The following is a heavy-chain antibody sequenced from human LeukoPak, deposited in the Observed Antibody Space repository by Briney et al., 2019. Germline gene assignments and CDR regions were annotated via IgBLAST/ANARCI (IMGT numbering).Heavy chain of an antibody. Sequence: GGSLRLSCVASGFTFSDAWMSWVRQAPGKGLEWVGRIKSKIDGGTIDYGAPVEGRFTISRDDSRNTLYLQMNSLKTEDTAVYYCTTRRQDGCWGQGTLVTVS. CDR1: GFTFSDAW. CDR2: IKSKIDGGTI. V-gene: IGHV3-15*01. J-gene: IGHJ4*02. D-gene: IGHD6-25*01. CDR3: TTRRQDGC.